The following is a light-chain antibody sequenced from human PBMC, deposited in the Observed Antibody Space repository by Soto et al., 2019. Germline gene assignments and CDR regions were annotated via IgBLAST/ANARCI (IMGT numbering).Light chain of an antibody. CDR1: QSVSSSY. Sequence: EIVLTQSPGTLSLSPGERATLSCRASQSVSSSYLVWYQQKPGQAPRLLIDAASSRATGIPDRFSGSGSGTDFTLTISRLEPEDFAVYYCQQYGSSMYTFGQGTKLEIK. V-gene: IGKV3-20*01. CDR3: QQYGSSMYT. J-gene: IGKJ2*01. CDR2: AAS.